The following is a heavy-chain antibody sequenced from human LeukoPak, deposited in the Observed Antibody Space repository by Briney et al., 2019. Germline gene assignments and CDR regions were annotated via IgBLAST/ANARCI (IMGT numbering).Heavy chain of an antibody. J-gene: IGHJ4*02. V-gene: IGHV3-73*01. D-gene: IGHD3-22*01. CDR3: TRQGYYDSSGYVY. CDR1: GFTFSGSA. Sequence: GGSLRLSCAASGFTFSGSAMHWVRQASEKGLEWVGRIRSKANSYATAYAASVKGRFTISRDDSKNTAYLQMNSLKTEDTAVYYCTRQGYYDSSGYVYWGQGTLVTVSS. CDR2: IRSKANSYAT.